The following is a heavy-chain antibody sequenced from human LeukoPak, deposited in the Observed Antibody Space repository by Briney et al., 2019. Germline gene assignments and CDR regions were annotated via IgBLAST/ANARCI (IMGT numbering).Heavy chain of an antibody. CDR1: GGSFSGYY. CDR3: AKKGYYDGSGYYMYYFDH. D-gene: IGHD3-22*01. Sequence: PSETLSLTCAVYGGSFSGYYWSWVRQAPGKGLEWVSAISGSGGTAYYADSVKGRFTISRDNSKNTLYLQMNSLRAEDTAVYYCAKKGYYDGSGYYMYYFDHWGQGTLVTVSS. CDR2: ISGSGGTA. V-gene: IGHV3-23*01. J-gene: IGHJ4*02.